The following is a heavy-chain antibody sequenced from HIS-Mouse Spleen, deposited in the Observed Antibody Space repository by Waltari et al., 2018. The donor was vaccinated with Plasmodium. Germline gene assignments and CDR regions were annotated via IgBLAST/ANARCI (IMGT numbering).Heavy chain of an antibody. CDR3: ARGMKSSSSAFDI. J-gene: IGHJ3*02. CDR2: IYSGGST. V-gene: IGHV3-53*01. Sequence: EVQLVESGGGWIQPGGSLRLSCASSGFPVRINSMSWVPQAPGKGLEWGSVIYSGGSTYYADSVKGRFTISRDNSKNTLYLQMNSLRAEDTAVYYCARGMKSSSSAFDIWGQGTMVTVSS. CDR1: GFPVRINS. D-gene: IGHD6-6*01.